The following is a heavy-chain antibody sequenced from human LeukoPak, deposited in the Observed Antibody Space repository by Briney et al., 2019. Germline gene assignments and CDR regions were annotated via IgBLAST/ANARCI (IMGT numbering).Heavy chain of an antibody. CDR3: AKYRAPQGYYYYYMDV. J-gene: IGHJ6*03. Sequence: GGSLRLSCAASGFTFSSYALSWVRQAPGKGLEWVSAISGSGGSTYYADSVKGRFTISRDNSKNTLYLQMNSLRAEDTAVYYCAKYRAPQGYYYYYMDVWGKGTTVTVSS. V-gene: IGHV3-23*01. D-gene: IGHD4-11*01. CDR2: ISGSGGST. CDR1: GFTFSSYA.